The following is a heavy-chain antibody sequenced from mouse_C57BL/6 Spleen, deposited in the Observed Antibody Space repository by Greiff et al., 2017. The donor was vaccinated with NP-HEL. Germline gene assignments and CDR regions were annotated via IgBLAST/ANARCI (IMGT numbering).Heavy chain of an antibody. CDR1: GYTFTSYW. J-gene: IGHJ1*03. Sequence: VQLQQPGAELVKPGASVKLSCKASGYTFTSYWMHWVKQRPGQGLEWIGMIHPNSGSTNYNEKFKSKATLTVDKSSSTAYMQLSSLTSEDSAVYYCARGGVYYYGSSYEDWYFDVWGTGTTVTVSS. D-gene: IGHD1-1*01. CDR2: IHPNSGST. CDR3: ARGGVYYYGSSYEDWYFDV. V-gene: IGHV1-64*01.